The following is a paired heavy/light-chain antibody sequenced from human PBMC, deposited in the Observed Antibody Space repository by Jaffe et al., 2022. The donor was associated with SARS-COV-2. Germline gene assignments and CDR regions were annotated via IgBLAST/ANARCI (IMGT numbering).Light chain of an antibody. CDR3: GAWDSSLSAWV. J-gene: IGLJ3*02. V-gene: IGLV1-51*01. CDR2: DNN. Sequence: QSVLTQPPSVSAAPGQKVTISCSGSNSNIGNDYVSWYQQLPGTAPKLLIYDNNKRPSGIPDRFSGSKSGTSATLGITGLQTGDEADYYCGAWDSSLSAWVFGGGTKLTVL. CDR1: NSNIGNDY.
Heavy chain of an antibody. CDR1: GFTFSNYA. J-gene: IGHJ4*02. CDR3: ARRAAPRTAGGFDY. Sequence: EVQLLESGGGLVQPGGSLRLSCAASGFTFSNYAMSWVRQAPGKGLEWVSSISTSGINTYYPDSVKGRFSISRDNSKNTLYLQMNSLRAEDTAVYYCARRAAPRTAGGFDYWGPGTLVTVSS. V-gene: IGHV3-23*01. D-gene: IGHD6-13*01. CDR2: ISTSGINT.